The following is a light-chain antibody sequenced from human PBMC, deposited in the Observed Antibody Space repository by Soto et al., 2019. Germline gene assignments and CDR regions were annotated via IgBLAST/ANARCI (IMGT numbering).Light chain of an antibody. CDR3: QQYNEWPPVT. CDR1: QSVSSN. V-gene: IGKV3-15*01. CDR2: GAS. J-gene: IGKJ4*01. Sequence: EIVLTQSPATLSLSPGERATLSCRASQSVSSNLAWYQQKPGQAPRLLIHGASTRATGIPARFSGSGSGTEFTLTISSLQSEDFAVYYCQQYNEWPPVTFGGGTKWIS.